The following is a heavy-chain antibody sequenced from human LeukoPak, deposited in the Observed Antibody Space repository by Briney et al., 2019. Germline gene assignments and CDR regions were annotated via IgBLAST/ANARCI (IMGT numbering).Heavy chain of an antibody. Sequence: GGSLRLSCAASGFTFSSYWMSWVRQAPGKGLEWVANIKQDGSEKYYVDSVKGRFTISRDNAKNSLYLQMNSLRAEDTAVYYCARHPSGRGYCSGTSCYGGRFWVRYFQHWGQGTLVTVSS. CDR3: ARHPSGRGYCSGTSCYGGRFWVRYFQH. CDR2: IKQDGSEK. J-gene: IGHJ1*01. D-gene: IGHD2-2*01. CDR1: GFTFSSYW. V-gene: IGHV3-7*03.